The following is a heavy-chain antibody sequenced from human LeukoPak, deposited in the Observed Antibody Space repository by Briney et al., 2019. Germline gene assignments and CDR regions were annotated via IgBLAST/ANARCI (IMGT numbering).Heavy chain of an antibody. D-gene: IGHD1-26*01. CDR3: ASGPSYSGSNEYFDS. CDR1: GYTSSSYT. V-gene: IGHV7-4-1*02. CDR2: INTNTGNP. J-gene: IGHJ4*02. Sequence: EASVKVSCKASGYTSSSYTMNWVRQAPGQGLEWMGWINTNTGNPTYAQDYTGRFVFSLDTSVSTTYLRISRLKAEDTAVYYCASGPSYSGSNEYFDSWGQGTLVTVSS.